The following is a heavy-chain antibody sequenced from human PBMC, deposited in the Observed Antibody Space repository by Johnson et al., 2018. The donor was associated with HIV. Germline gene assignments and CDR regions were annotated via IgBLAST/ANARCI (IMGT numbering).Heavy chain of an antibody. V-gene: IGHV3-11*04. CDR2: ISSSGSNI. D-gene: IGHD2-15*01. CDR1: GFTFSDYY. CDR3: ARDKGVVARPPGAFDI. Sequence: QLVESGGGLVKPGGSLRLSCAASGFTFSDYYMTWIRQAPGKGLEWVSYISSSGSNIYYADFVKGRFTISRDNAKNSLYLQMNSLSAEDTAVYYCARDKGVVARPPGAFDIWGQGTMVTVSS. J-gene: IGHJ3*02.